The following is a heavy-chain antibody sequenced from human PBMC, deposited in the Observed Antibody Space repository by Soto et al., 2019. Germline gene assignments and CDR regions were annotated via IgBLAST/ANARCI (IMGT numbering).Heavy chain of an antibody. V-gene: IGHV1-69*13. CDR3: AQFGYYDSSHMGAFDI. D-gene: IGHD3-22*01. CDR2: IIPILGTA. J-gene: IGHJ3*02. Sequence: GASVKVSCKASGGTFRSYAISWVRQAPGQGLEWMGGIIPILGTANYAQKFQGRVTITADESTSAAYMGLSSLRSEDTAVYYCAQFGYYDSSHMGAFDIWGQGTMVTVSS. CDR1: GGTFRSYA.